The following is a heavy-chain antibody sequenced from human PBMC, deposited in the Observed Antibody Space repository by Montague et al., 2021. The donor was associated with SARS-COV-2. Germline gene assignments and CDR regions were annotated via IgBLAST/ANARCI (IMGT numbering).Heavy chain of an antibody. CDR3: ARGRGTALFMRVYFGMDV. V-gene: IGHV4-34*01. CDR1: GGSISSDGYY. Sequence: SETLSLTCTVSGGSISSDGYYWSWIRQPPGKGLEWIGEINHSGSTNYNPSLKSRVTISVDTSKNQFSLKPSSVTAAGTAVYYCARGRGTALFMRVYFGMDVWGQGTTVTVSS. J-gene: IGHJ6*02. D-gene: IGHD1-1*01. CDR2: INHSGST.